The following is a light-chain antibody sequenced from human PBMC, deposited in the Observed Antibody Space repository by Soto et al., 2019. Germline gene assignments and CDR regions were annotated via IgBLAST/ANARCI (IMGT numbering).Light chain of an antibody. J-gene: IGKJ2*01. CDR1: QSLSSY. V-gene: IGKV1-39*01. CDR2: AAS. Sequence: DIQMTQSPSSLSASVGDRVTITCRASQSLSSYLNWYQQKPGKAPKLLIYAASSLQSGVPSRFSGSGSGTDFTLTISSLQPEDCATYYCQQSYSTPYTFGQGTNLEIK. CDR3: QQSYSTPYT.